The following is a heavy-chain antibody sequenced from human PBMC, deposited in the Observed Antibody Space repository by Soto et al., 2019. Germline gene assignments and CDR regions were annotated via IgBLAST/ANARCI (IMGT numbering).Heavy chain of an antibody. V-gene: IGHV1-69*13. Sequence: SVKVSCKASGGTFSSYAISWVRQAPGQGLEWMGGIIPIFGTANYAQRFQGRVTITADESTSTAYMELSSLRSEDTAVYYCARGGPLTGTRIDYYYYYGMDVWGQGTTVTVSS. CDR3: ARGGPLTGTRIDYYYYYGMDV. D-gene: IGHD1-7*01. CDR2: IIPIFGTA. CDR1: GGTFSSYA. J-gene: IGHJ6*02.